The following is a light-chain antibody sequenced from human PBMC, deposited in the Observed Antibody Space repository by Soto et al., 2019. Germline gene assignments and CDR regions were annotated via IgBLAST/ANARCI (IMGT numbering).Light chain of an antibody. CDR3: QQTYSALRT. CDR1: QSIRSN. V-gene: IGKV1-39*01. Sequence: DIPMTQSPSSLSASVGDRVTITCRTSQSIRSNLNWYQQKPGKAPNLLIFAASSLHSGVPSRFSGSGSGTDFTLTISSLQPEDFATYYCQQTYSALRTFGQGTKVEV. CDR2: AAS. J-gene: IGKJ1*01.